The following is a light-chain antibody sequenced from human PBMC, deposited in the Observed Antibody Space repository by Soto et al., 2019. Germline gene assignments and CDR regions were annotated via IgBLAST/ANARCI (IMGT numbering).Light chain of an antibody. CDR3: QQFSSYPLT. J-gene: IGKJ4*01. CDR2: DAS. V-gene: IGKV3-20*01. CDR1: QTVRNNY. Sequence: EFVLTQSPGTLSLSPGERATLSCRASQTVRNNYLAWYQQKPGQAPRLLIYDASSSATGIPDRFSGGGSGTDFTLTISRLEPEDFALYYCQQFSSYPLTFGGGTKVEIK.